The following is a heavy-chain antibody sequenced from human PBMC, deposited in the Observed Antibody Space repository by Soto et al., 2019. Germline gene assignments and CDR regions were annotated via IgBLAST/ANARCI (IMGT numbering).Heavy chain of an antibody. CDR1: GYTFTDYG. V-gene: IGHV1-18*01. J-gene: IGHJ4*02. Sequence: QVELVQSGADVKKPGASVKVACKASGYTFTDYGISWVRQAPGQGGEWMGWISAKNGNTNLGQKIRGRVTLTTDTSTSTVYMELRSLTPADTAVYYCARDPPQTPSDYWCQGTLVTVSS. CDR3: ARDPPQTPSDY. CDR2: ISAKNGNT.